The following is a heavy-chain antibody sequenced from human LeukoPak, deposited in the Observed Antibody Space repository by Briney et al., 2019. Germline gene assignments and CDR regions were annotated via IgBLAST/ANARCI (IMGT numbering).Heavy chain of an antibody. Sequence: SETLSLTCTVSGGSISSCYWSWIRQPAGKGLEWIGRIYTSGSTNYNPSLKSRVTISVDTSKDQFSLKLSSVTAADTAVYYCATLVPPRYSTSRQGYFDLWGRGTLVTVSS. CDR2: IYTSGST. CDR3: ATLVPPRYSTSRQGYFDL. J-gene: IGHJ2*01. D-gene: IGHD6-6*01. V-gene: IGHV4-4*07. CDR1: GGSISSCY.